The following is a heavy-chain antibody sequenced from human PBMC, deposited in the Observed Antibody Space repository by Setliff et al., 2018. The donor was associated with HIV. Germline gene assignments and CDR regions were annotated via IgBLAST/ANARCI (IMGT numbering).Heavy chain of an antibody. CDR2: ISGSGGST. Sequence: GGSLRLSCAASGFTFSSYAMSWVRQAPGKGLEWVSAISGSGGSTYYADSVKGRFTISRDNSKNTLYLQMNSLRAEDTAVYYCAKDLYSSSSMGWFDPWGQGTLVTVSS. CDR1: GFTFSSYA. D-gene: IGHD6-6*01. J-gene: IGHJ5*02. CDR3: AKDLYSSSSMGWFDP. V-gene: IGHV3-23*01.